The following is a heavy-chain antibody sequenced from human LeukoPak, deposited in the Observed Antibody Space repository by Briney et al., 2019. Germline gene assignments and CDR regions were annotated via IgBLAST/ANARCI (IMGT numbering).Heavy chain of an antibody. J-gene: IGHJ5*02. Sequence: ASVKVSCKASGGTFSSYAISWVRQAPGQGLEWMGRIIPILGIANYAQKFQGRVTITADKSTSTAYMELSSLRSEDTAVYYCARGQIVVGPSWFDPWGQGTLVTVSS. CDR1: GGTFSSYA. V-gene: IGHV1-69*04. CDR2: IIPILGIA. D-gene: IGHD2-21*01. CDR3: ARGQIVVGPSWFDP.